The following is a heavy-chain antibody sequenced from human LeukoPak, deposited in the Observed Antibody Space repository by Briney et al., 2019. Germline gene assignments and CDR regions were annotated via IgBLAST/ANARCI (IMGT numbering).Heavy chain of an antibody. CDR2: IYSAGSP. V-gene: IGHV3-53*01. Sequence: GGSLRLSCAASGFTVSGHPMSWVRQAPGKGLEWVSVIYSAGSPYYADSVKGRFTISRDNSKNTLYLQMNSLRVDDTALYYCASSRSYGFFDYWGQGTLVTVSS. J-gene: IGHJ4*02. CDR3: ASSRSYGFFDY. CDR1: GFTVSGHP. D-gene: IGHD3-16*02.